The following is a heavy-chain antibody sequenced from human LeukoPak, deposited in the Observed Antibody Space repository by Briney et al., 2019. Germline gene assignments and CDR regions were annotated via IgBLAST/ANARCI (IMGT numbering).Heavy chain of an antibody. CDR2: INHSGST. J-gene: IGHJ5*02. Sequence: SETLSLTCAVYGGSFSGYYWSWIRQPPGKGLEWIGEINHSGSTNYNPSLKSRVTISVDTSKNQFSLKLNYLTAADTAVYYCTRRAVVGKNWFDPWGQGTLVTVSS. D-gene: IGHD6-19*01. CDR1: GGSFSGYY. V-gene: IGHV4-34*01. CDR3: TRRAVVGKNWFDP.